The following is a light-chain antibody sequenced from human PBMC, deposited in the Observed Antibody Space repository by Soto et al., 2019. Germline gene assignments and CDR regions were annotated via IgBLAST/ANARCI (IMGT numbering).Light chain of an antibody. V-gene: IGLV2-14*01. CDR3: SSYTSSASLV. CDR1: TGDLGNSDY. Sequence: QSALTQPASVSGSPGQSITISCTGSTGDLGNSDYVSWFQQHPGKAPKLMIYDVTNRPSGASNRFSGSKSGNTASLTISGLQADDEADYYCSSYTSSASLVFGGGTKLTVL. J-gene: IGLJ2*01. CDR2: DVT.